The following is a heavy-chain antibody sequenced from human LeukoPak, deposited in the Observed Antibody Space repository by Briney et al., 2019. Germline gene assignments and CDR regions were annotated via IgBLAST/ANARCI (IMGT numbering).Heavy chain of an antibody. CDR1: GGTFSSYA. CDR2: IIPILGIA. J-gene: IGHJ4*02. D-gene: IGHD6-6*01. CDR3: ARVNKAARQSVSDGYDY. V-gene: IGHV1-69*04. Sequence: SVKVSCKASGGTFSSYAISWVRQAPGQGLEWMGRIIPILGIANYAQKFQGRVTITADKSTNTAYMELSSLRSEDTAVYYCARVNKAARQSVSDGYDYWGQGTLVTVSS.